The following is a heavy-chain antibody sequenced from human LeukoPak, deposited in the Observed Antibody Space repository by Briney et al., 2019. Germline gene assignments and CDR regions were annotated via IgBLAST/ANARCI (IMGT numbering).Heavy chain of an antibody. CDR2: MNPNSGNT. CDR3: ARGLYDILTGYADY. D-gene: IGHD3-9*01. V-gene: IGHV1-8*01. CDR1: GYTFTSYD. J-gene: IGHJ4*02. Sequence: ASVKVSCKASGYTFTSYDINWVRQATGQGLEWMGWMNPNSGNTGYAQKFQGRVTVTRNTSISTAYMELSSLRSEDMAVYYCARGLYDILTGYADYWGQGTLVTVSS.